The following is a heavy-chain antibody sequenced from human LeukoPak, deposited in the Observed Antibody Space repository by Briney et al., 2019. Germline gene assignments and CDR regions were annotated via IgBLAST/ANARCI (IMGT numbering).Heavy chain of an antibody. CDR1: GFSFSNHY. CDR3: TRVIVAVPGYFDYFDF. D-gene: IGHD6-19*01. V-gene: IGHV3-7*01. Sequence: GGSLRFSCTASGFSFSNHYMRWIRQAPGKGLEWVANINEDGSNKWHLGSVKGRFTVSRDNARNSLYLQMNSLRVEDTAVYYCTRVIVAVPGYFDYFDFWGQGVLVTVSS. J-gene: IGHJ4*02. CDR2: INEDGSNK.